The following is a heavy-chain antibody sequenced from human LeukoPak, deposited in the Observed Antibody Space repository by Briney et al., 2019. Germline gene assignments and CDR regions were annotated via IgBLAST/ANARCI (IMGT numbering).Heavy chain of an antibody. Sequence: SETLSLTCTVSGDSISSGDYYWSWIRQPAGKGLEWIGRIYTSGSTNYNPSLKSRVTTSVDTSKNQFSLKLSSVTAADTAVYYCARVPARRVVTTPTYFDFWGQGTLVTVSS. D-gene: IGHD2-21*02. CDR1: GDSISSGDYY. V-gene: IGHV4-61*02. CDR2: IYTSGST. CDR3: ARVPARRVVTTPTYFDF. J-gene: IGHJ4*02.